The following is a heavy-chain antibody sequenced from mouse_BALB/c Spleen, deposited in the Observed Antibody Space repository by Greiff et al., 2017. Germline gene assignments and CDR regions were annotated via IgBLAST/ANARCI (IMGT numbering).Heavy chain of an antibody. CDR3: ARDDYEMDY. CDR2: ISSGGSYT. CDR1: GFTFSSYG. Sequence: EVMLVESGGDLVKPGGSLKLSCAASGFTFSSYGMSWVRQTPDKRLEWVATISSGGSYTYYPDSVKGRFTISRDNAKNTLYLQMSSLKSEDTAMYYCARDDYEMDYWGQGTSVTVSS. V-gene: IGHV5-6*01. J-gene: IGHJ4*01. D-gene: IGHD2-4*01.